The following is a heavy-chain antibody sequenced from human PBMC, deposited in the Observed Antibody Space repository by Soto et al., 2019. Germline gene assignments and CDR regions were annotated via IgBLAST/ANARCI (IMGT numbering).Heavy chain of an antibody. V-gene: IGHV1-8*01. Sequence: ASVKVSCKASGYTFTSYDINWVRQATGQGLEWMGWMNPNSGNTGYAQKFQGRVTMTRNTSISTAYIELRSLRSDDTAVYYCARDGPMDRAFDIWGQGTMVTVSS. CDR2: MNPNSGNT. D-gene: IGHD3-10*01. CDR1: GYTFTSYD. J-gene: IGHJ3*02. CDR3: ARDGPMDRAFDI.